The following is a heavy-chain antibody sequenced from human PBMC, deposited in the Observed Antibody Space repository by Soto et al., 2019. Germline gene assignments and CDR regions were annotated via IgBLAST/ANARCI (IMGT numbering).Heavy chain of an antibody. J-gene: IGHJ6*02. CDR3: ASSSLYGMDV. Sequence: SETLSLTCTVSGGSISSYYWSWIRQPAGKGLEWIGRIYTSGSTNYNPSLKSRVTMSVDTSKNQFSLKVGSVTAADTAVYYCASSSLYGMDVWGQGTTVTVSS. V-gene: IGHV4-4*07. CDR2: IYTSGST. CDR1: GGSISSYY.